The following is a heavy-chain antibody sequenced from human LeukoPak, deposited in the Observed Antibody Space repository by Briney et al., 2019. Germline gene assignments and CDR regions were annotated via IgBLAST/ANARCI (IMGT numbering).Heavy chain of an antibody. V-gene: IGHV4-34*01. D-gene: IGHD6-6*01. CDR3: ARGSSGKYYYYYMDV. CDR2: INHSGST. Sequence: SETLSLTCAVYGGSFSGHYWSWIRQPPGKGLEWIGEINHSGSTNYNPSLKSRVTISVDTSKNQFSLKLSSVTAADTAVYYCARGSSGKYYYYYMDVWGKGTAVTVSS. J-gene: IGHJ6*03. CDR1: GGSFSGHY.